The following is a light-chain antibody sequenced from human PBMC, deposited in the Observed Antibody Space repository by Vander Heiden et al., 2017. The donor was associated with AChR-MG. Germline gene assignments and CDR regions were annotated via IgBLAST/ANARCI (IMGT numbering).Light chain of an antibody. CDR1: ESINRW. CDR3: QQDNSFSWT. Sequence: DIQMTQSPSTLSASVGDRVTISCRASESINRWLAWYQQKQGKAPKLLISDTYSLESGVPSRFSGSGSGTEFTLTISSLQPDDFATYYCQQDNSFSWTFGQGTKVEIK. V-gene: IGKV1-5*01. CDR2: DTY. J-gene: IGKJ1*01.